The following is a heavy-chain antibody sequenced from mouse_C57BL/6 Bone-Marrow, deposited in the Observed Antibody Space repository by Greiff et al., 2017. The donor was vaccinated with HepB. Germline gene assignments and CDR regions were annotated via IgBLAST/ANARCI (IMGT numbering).Heavy chain of an antibody. J-gene: IGHJ4*01. Sequence: DVQLQESGAELVRPGASVKLSCTASGFNIKDDYMHWVKQRPEQGLEWIGWIDPENGDTEYASKFQGKATITADTSSNTAYLQLSSLTSEDTAVYYCTTDGYYDAMDYWGQGTSVTVSS. CDR2: IDPENGDT. D-gene: IGHD2-3*01. V-gene: IGHV14-4*01. CDR3: TTDGYYDAMDY. CDR1: GFNIKDDY.